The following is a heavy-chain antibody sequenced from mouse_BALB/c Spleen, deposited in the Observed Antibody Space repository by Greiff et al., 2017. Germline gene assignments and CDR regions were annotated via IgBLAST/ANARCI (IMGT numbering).Heavy chain of an antibody. V-gene: IGHV3-2*02. CDR3: ARNWATGWFAY. Sequence: EVQLQESGPGLVKPSQSLSLTCTVTGYSITSDYAWNWIRQFPGNKLEWMGYISYSGSTSYNPSLKSRISITRDTSKNQFFLQLNSVTTEDTATYYCARNWATGWFAYWGQGTLVTVSA. CDR1: GYSITSDYA. CDR2: ISYSGST. J-gene: IGHJ3*01. D-gene: IGHD3-1*01.